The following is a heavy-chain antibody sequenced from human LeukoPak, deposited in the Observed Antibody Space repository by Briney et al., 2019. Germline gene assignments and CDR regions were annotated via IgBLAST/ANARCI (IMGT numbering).Heavy chain of an antibody. CDR2: IYHSGRT. CDR3: ARGGPWEFSHRDYFDY. Sequence: PSETLSLTCTGSGYSIASGYLWGCIRQTPEKGLEGIATIYHSGRTYYNLSLKSRVTISMDTSRNQFSLKVTSVTAAETALYFCARGGPWEFSHRDYFDYWGQGTLVTVSS. CDR1: GYSIASGYL. J-gene: IGHJ4*02. D-gene: IGHD1-26*01. V-gene: IGHV4-38-2*02.